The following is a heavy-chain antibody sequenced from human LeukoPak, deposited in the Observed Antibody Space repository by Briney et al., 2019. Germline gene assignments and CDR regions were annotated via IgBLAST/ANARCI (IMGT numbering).Heavy chain of an antibody. Sequence: GGSLRLSCAASGFTFSSYGMHWVRQAPGKGLEWVAVISYDGSNKYYADSVKGRFTISRDNSKNTLYLQMTSLRAEDTAVYYCAKERYYDSSGYPYLDYWGQGTLVTVSS. CDR2: ISYDGSNK. V-gene: IGHV3-30*18. D-gene: IGHD3-22*01. J-gene: IGHJ4*02. CDR1: GFTFSSYG. CDR3: AKERYYDSSGYPYLDY.